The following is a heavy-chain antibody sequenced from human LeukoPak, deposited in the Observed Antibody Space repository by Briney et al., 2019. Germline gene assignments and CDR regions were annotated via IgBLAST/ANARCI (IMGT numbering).Heavy chain of an antibody. Sequence: SQTLSLTCTVSGGSISSGNYYWTWIRQPAGKGLEWIGRIYASGSTNYNPSLKSRVTISVDTSKNHFSLKLTSVTAADTAVYYCAREGGVDTAMVPGWFDPWGQGTLVTVSS. CDR1: GGSISSGNYY. J-gene: IGHJ5*02. CDR2: IYASGST. D-gene: IGHD5-18*01. V-gene: IGHV4-61*02. CDR3: AREGGVDTAMVPGWFDP.